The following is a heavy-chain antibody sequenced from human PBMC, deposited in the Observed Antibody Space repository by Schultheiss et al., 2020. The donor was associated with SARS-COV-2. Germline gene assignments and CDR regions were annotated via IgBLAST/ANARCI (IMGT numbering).Heavy chain of an antibody. CDR3: ARDRDIAAAATPFDP. J-gene: IGHJ5*02. V-gene: IGHV1-2*02. D-gene: IGHD6-13*01. CDR1: GYTFTGYY. CDR2: INPNSGGT. Sequence: ASVKVSCKASGYTFTGYYMHWVRQAPGQGLEWMGWINPNSGGTNYAQKFQGRVTMTTDTSTSTAYMELRSLRSDDTAVYYCARDRDIAAAATPFDPWGQGTLVTVSS.